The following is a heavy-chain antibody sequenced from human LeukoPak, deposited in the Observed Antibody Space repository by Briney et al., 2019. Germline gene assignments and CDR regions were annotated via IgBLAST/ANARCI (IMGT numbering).Heavy chain of an antibody. CDR1: GFTFSSYW. Sequence: PGGSLRLSCAASGFTFSSYWMSWVRQAPGKGLEWVANIKQDGSEKYYVDSVKGRFTISRDNAKNSLYLQMNSLRAEDTAVYYCARDGTNSIVAVFDYWGQGTLVTVSS. V-gene: IGHV3-7*01. J-gene: IGHJ4*02. D-gene: IGHD2-15*01. CDR2: IKQDGSEK. CDR3: ARDGTNSIVAVFDY.